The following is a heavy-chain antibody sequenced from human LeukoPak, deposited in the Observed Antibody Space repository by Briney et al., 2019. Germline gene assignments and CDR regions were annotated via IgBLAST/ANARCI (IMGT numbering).Heavy chain of an antibody. CDR2: IAWDADTT. D-gene: IGHD2-15*01. V-gene: IGHV3-43D*03. J-gene: IGHJ4*02. CDR3: AKGLSFAVALTPLDY. CDR1: GFTFDDYA. Sequence: GGSLRLSCVASGFTFDDYAIHWVRQAPGRGLEWISVIAWDADTTYYADSVKGRFIISRDNSKNSVSLQMNSLRAEDTAMYYCAKGLSFAVALTPLDYWGQGTLVTVSS.